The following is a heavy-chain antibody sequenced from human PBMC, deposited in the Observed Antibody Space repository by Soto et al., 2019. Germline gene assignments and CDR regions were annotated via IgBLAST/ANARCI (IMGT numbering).Heavy chain of an antibody. Sequence: GVSLRLSCTPPGFTFSDFTLVWVRQGQQKGLEWVASITRYSDYCYYAESVEGRFTISRDNAKNTLFLHMDDLRAEDTAMYFCARASCSSTASYIPDYFDYCGQGTMVTVSS. CDR1: GFTFSDFT. CDR3: ARASCSSTASYIPDYFDY. D-gene: IGHD2-2*01. V-gene: IGHV3-21*01. CDR2: ITRYSDYC. J-gene: IGHJ4*02.